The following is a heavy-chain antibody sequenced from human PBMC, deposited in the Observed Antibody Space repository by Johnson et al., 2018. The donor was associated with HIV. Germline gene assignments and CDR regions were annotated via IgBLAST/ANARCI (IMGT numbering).Heavy chain of an antibody. V-gene: IGHV3-30*18. D-gene: IGHD6-6*01. CDR2: ISDDGSNR. Sequence: QVQLVESGGGVVQPGRSLRLSCAASGFTFSTYGMHWVRQAPGKGLEWVAVISDDGSNRYYADSVKGRFTISRDNSKNTLYLQMNRLRPEDTAVYYCAKSGSIIAAYDAFDIWGQGTMVSVSS. CDR3: AKSGSIIAAYDAFDI. CDR1: GFTFSTYG. J-gene: IGHJ3*02.